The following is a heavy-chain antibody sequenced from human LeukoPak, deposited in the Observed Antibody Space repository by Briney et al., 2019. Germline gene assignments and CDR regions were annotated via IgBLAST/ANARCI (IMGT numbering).Heavy chain of an antibody. CDR3: ARGGSDY. J-gene: IGHJ4*02. V-gene: IGHV3-7*01. CDR1: RFTFSSYW. Sequence: GGSLRLSCAASRFTFSSYWMSWVRQAPGKGLEWVANIKQDGSEKYYVDSVKGRFTISRDNAKNSLYLQMNSLRAEDTAVYYCARGGSDYWGQGTLVTVSS. CDR2: IKQDGSEK.